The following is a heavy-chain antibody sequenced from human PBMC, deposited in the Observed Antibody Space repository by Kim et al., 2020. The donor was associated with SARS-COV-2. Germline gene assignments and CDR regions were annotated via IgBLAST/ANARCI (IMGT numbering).Heavy chain of an antibody. CDR3: AKSGNSFFFYMDV. J-gene: IGHJ6*03. V-gene: IGHV3-23*01. CDR2: ISASGGST. CDR1: GFTFSTHA. Sequence: GGSLRLSCAASGFTFSTHAMSWVRQAPGKGLEWVSLISASGGSTYYAESVKGRIAISRDNSKNTLYLQMNSLRAEDTAVYYCAKSGNSFFFYMDVWGKGTGVAVSS. D-gene: IGHD6-25*01.